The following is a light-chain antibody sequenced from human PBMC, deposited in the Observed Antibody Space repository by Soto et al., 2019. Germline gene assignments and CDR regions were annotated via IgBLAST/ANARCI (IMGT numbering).Light chain of an antibody. J-gene: IGKJ2*01. CDR1: QSINSSY. Sequence: VLTQSPGTLSLSPGERATISCRASQSINSSYLAWYQHKPGQAPRLLFYGASSRATGIPHRFSGSASGTDFTLTISRLEPEDCGVYYCQQYGGSTPYTFCQGTRLEIK. CDR2: GAS. CDR3: QQYGGSTPYT. V-gene: IGKV3-20*01.